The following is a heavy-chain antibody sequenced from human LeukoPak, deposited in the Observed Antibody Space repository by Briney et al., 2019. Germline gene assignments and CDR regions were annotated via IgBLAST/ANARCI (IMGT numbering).Heavy chain of an antibody. CDR2: TYYSGST. CDR1: GGSFSGYY. J-gene: IGHJ4*02. V-gene: IGHV4-59*01. CDR3: AGARGIAAADFDY. Sequence: SETLSLTCAVYGGSFSGYYWSWIRQPPGKGLEWIGYTYYSGSTNYNPSLKSRVTISVDTSKNQFSLKLSSVTAADTAVYYCAGARGIAAADFDYWGQGTLVTVSS. D-gene: IGHD6-13*01.